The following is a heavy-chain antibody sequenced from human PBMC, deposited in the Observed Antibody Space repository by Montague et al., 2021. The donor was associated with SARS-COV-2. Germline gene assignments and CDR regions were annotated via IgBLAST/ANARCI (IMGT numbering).Heavy chain of an antibody. V-gene: IGHV4-59*01. J-gene: IGHJ3*02. Sequence: SETLSLTCTVSGGSISSYYWSWIRQPPGKGLEWIGYIYYSGSANYNPSLKSRVTISVDTSKNQFSLKLSSVTAADTAVYYCARGSGWMGNAFDIWGQGTMVTVSS. D-gene: IGHD6-19*01. CDR3: ARGSGWMGNAFDI. CDR1: GGSISSYY. CDR2: IYYSGSA.